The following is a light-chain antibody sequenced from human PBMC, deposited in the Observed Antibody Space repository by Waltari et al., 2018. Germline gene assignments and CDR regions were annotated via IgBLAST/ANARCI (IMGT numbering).Light chain of an antibody. CDR1: QSVRSSY. CDR2: GAS. Sequence: EIVLTQSPGTLSLSPGERATLSCRASQSVRSSYLAWYQQKPGQPPRLLIYGASNRATGIPDRFSGSGSGTDFALTINRLEPEDFAVYYCQHYGTSSWTFGQGTKVEIK. V-gene: IGKV3-20*01. J-gene: IGKJ1*01. CDR3: QHYGTSSWT.